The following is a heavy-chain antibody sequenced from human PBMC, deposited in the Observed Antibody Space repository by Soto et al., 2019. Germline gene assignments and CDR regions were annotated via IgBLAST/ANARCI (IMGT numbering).Heavy chain of an antibody. CDR3: ARVSATGTRWFDP. CDR2: INYRGTT. V-gene: IGHV4-31*03. Sequence: QVRLQESGPGLVKPSQTLSLTCTVSGGSTTSGAYYWGWVRQQPGKGPEWIAYINYRGTTYYNPSLKSRVTMSIDTSKNYSPLTVTSLSAADTAVYYCARVSATGTRWFDPWGQGTLVTVSS. J-gene: IGHJ5*02. CDR1: GGSTTSGAYY. D-gene: IGHD3-9*01.